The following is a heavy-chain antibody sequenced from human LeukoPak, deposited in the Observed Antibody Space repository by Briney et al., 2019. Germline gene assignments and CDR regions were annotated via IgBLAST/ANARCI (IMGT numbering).Heavy chain of an antibody. CDR2: INHSGST. V-gene: IGHV4-34*01. CDR1: GGSFSGYY. Sequence: NPSETLSLTCAVYGGSFSGYYWSWIRQPPGKGLEWIGEINHSGSTNYNPSLKSRVTISVDTSKNQFSLKLSSVTAADTAVYYCARGLRVRGVIITGWGQGTLVTVSS. J-gene: IGHJ4*02. D-gene: IGHD3-10*01. CDR3: ARGLRVRGVIITG.